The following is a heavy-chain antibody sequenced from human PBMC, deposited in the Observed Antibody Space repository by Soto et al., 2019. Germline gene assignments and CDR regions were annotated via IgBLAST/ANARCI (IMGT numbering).Heavy chain of an antibody. Sequence: WGSLRLSCIASEFTFISSFMGFFRQCPGKGLEWVANINQDGSGTYYVDSVKGRFTISRDNAKNSLYLQMNSLRAEDTAVYYCARYFRGSGRYFFDHWGQGTLVTVSS. D-gene: IGHD6-19*01. CDR1: EFTFISSF. CDR2: INQDGSGT. V-gene: IGHV3-7*03. J-gene: IGHJ4*02. CDR3: ARYFRGSGRYFFDH.